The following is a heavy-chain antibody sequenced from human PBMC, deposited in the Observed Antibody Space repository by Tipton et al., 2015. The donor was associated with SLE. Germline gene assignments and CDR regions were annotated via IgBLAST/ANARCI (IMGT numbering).Heavy chain of an antibody. D-gene: IGHD5-12*01. V-gene: IGHV3-23*01. CDR3: AKGGTFRYWYFDL. J-gene: IGHJ2*01. Sequence: SLRLSCAASGFTFSNYAMNWVRQAPGKGLEWVSSISGSGGSTYYADSVKGRFTISRDNSINTLYLQMNSLRAEDTAVYYCAKGGTFRYWYFDLWGRGTLVTVSS. CDR1: GFTFSNYA. CDR2: ISGSGGST.